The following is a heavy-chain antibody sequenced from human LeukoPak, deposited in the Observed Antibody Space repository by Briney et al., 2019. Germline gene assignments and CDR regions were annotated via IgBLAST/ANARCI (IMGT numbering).Heavy chain of an antibody. D-gene: IGHD5-18*01. Sequence: SVKVSCKASGGTFSSYAISWVRQAPGQGLGWMGRIIPILGIANYAQKFQGRVTITADKSTSTAYMELSSLRSEDTAVYYCASGGYSYGKRFDYWGQGTLVTVSS. CDR2: IIPILGIA. CDR3: ASGGYSYGKRFDY. V-gene: IGHV1-69*04. J-gene: IGHJ4*02. CDR1: GGTFSSYA.